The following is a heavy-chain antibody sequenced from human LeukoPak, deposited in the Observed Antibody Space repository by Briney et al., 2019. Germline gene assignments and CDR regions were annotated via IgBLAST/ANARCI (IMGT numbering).Heavy chain of an antibody. D-gene: IGHD5-12*01. CDR1: GFTFSSYA. CDR3: AKGDVVTAIFPLDY. J-gene: IGHJ4*02. Sequence: GGSPRLSCAASGFTFSSYAMGWVRQAPGKGLEWVSGISGSGGTTYYADSVQGRFTISRDNSEKTLFLQMSSLRAEDTAVYYCAKGDVVTAIFPLDYWGQGTLVIVSS. V-gene: IGHV3-23*01. CDR2: ISGSGGTT.